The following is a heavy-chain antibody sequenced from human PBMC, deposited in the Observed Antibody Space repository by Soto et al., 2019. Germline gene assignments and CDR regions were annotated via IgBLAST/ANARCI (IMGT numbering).Heavy chain of an antibody. CDR1: GGSISSYY. V-gene: IGHV4-59*01. D-gene: IGHD2-15*01. CDR3: CSGGRWDWFDP. J-gene: IGHJ5*02. CDR2: IDYSGST. Sequence: QVQLQESGPGLVKPSETLSLTCTVSGGSISSYYWSWIRQPPGKGLEWIGYIDYSGSTNYNPSLNSRVTTSLHPSKHHFPLKLSSVTAADTAVYYCCSGGRWDWFDPWGQGALVTVSS.